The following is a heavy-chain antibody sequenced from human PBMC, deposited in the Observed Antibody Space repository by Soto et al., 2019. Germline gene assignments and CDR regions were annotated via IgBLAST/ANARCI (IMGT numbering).Heavy chain of an antibody. V-gene: IGHV1-3*01. CDR3: ARSLSSIAARPSPVLW. Sequence: ASVKVSCKASGYTFTSYAMHWVRQAPGQRLERMGWINAGNGNTKYSQKLQGRVTITRDTSASTAYMELSSLRSEGTAVYYCARSLSSIAARPSPVLWWGQGTLVTVSS. CDR2: INAGNGNT. J-gene: IGHJ1*01. CDR1: GYTFTSYA. D-gene: IGHD6-6*01.